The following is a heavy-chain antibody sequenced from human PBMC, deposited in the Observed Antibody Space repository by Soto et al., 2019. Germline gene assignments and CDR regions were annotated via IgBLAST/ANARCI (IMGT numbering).Heavy chain of an antibody. Sequence: QVQLVESGGGVVQPGRSLSLSCAASGFTFSSYGMHWVRQAPGKGLEWVAVISYDGSNKYYADSVKGRFTISRDNSKNTLYLQMNSLRAEDTAVYYCAKDSTVTTVYYYYYMDVWGKGTTVTVSS. D-gene: IGHD4-17*01. CDR3: AKDSTVTTVYYYYYMDV. V-gene: IGHV3-30*18. CDR1: GFTFSSYG. CDR2: ISYDGSNK. J-gene: IGHJ6*03.